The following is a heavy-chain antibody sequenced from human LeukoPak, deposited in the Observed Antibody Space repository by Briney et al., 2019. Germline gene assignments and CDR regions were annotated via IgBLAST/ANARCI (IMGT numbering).Heavy chain of an antibody. Sequence: SETLSLTCTVSGGSISSYYWSWIRQPPGKGLEWIGYIYNSGSTNYNPSLKSRVTISVDTSKNQFSLKLSSVTAADTAVYYCARRTMYYYGSGRSYYFDYWGQGALVTVSS. CDR1: GGSISSYY. CDR2: IYNSGST. V-gene: IGHV4-59*12. D-gene: IGHD3-10*01. CDR3: ARRTMYYYGSGRSYYFDY. J-gene: IGHJ4*02.